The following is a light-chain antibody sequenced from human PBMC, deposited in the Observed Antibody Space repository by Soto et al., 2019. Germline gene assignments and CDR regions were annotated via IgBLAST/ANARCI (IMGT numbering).Light chain of an antibody. J-gene: IGLJ1*01. CDR3: AAWDDSLNGFYV. Sequence: ALTQAPSASGTHGQSVTISCSGSSSDIGSNTVNWYQQLPGTAPKLLIYSNNQRPSGVPDRFSGSKSGTSASLAISGLQSEDEADYYCAAWDDSLNGFYVFGTGTKVTVL. CDR2: SNN. CDR1: SSDIGSNT. V-gene: IGLV1-44*01.